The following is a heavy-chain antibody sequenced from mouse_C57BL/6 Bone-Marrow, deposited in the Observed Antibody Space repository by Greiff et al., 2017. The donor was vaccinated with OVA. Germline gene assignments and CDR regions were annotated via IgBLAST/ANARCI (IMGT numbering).Heavy chain of an antibody. CDR2: ISDGGSYT. V-gene: IGHV5-4*01. CDR1: GFTFSSYA. D-gene: IGHD4-1*01. Sequence: VQLKQSGGGLVKPGGSLKLSCAASGFTFSSYAMSWVRQTPEKRLEWVATISDGGSYTYYPDNVKGRFTISRDNAKNNLYLQLSHLKSEDTAMYYCARELGREDYFDYWGQGTTLTVSS. J-gene: IGHJ2*01. CDR3: ARELGREDYFDY.